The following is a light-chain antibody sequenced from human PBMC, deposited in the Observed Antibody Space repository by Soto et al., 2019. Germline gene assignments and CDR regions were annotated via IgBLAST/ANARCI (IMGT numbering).Light chain of an antibody. J-gene: IGKJ1*01. V-gene: IGKV3-15*01. CDR1: QSLNRD. Sequence: EIVMTQSPATLSMSPGERATLSCRASQSLNRDLAWYQQKPGQSPRLLIFGASIRATGIPARFSGSGSGTEFTLTIGSLQSEDCALYYCQQYINWPGTFGQGTKVDIK. CDR3: QQYINWPGT. CDR2: GAS.